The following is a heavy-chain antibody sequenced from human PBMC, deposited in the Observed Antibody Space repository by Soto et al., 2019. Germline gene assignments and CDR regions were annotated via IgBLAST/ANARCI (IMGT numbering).Heavy chain of an antibody. CDR1: GGTFSSYA. CDR2: IIPIFGTA. D-gene: IGHD2-2*01. J-gene: IGHJ6*02. CDR3: AIALLTTGDQLPQGGYYYYGMDV. Sequence: QVQLVQSGAEVKKPGSSVKVSCKASGGTFSSYAISWVRQAPGQGLEWMGGIIPIFGTANYAQKFQGRVTITADESTSTAYMELSSLRSEDTAVYYCAIALLTTGDQLPQGGYYYYGMDVWGQGTTVTVSS. V-gene: IGHV1-69*12.